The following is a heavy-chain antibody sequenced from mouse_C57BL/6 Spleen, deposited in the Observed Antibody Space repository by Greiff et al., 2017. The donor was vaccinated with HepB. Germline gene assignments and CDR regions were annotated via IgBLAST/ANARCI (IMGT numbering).Heavy chain of an antibody. CDR3: ATTVVEGNY. Sequence: VQLQQPGAELVMPGASVKLSCKASGYTFTSYWMHWVKQRPGQGLEWIGEIDPSDSYTNYNQKFKGKSTLTVDKSSSTAYMQLSSLTSEDSAVYYCATTVVEGNYWGQGTTLTVSS. CDR2: IDPSDSYT. D-gene: IGHD1-1*01. J-gene: IGHJ2*01. V-gene: IGHV1-69*01. CDR1: GYTFTSYW.